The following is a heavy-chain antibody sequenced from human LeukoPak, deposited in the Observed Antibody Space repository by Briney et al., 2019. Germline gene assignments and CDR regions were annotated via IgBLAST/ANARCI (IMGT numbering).Heavy chain of an antibody. J-gene: IGHJ4*02. CDR1: GFTFSSYG. D-gene: IGHD6-13*01. CDR2: IRYDGSNK. CDR3: ARDTLFRVAETSIAAATL. Sequence: GGSLRLSCAASGFTFSSYGMHWVRQAPGKGLEWVAFIRYDGSNKYYADSVKGRFTISRDNAKNSLYLQMNSLRAEDTAVYYCARDTLFRVAETSIAAATLWGQGTLVTVSS. V-gene: IGHV3-30*02.